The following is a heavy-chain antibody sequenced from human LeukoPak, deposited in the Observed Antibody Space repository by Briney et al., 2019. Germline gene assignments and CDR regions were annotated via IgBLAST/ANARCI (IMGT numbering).Heavy chain of an antibody. J-gene: IGHJ4*02. CDR2: ISGSGGST. CDR3: AKLVLGPNYYDSSGYSSSVDY. V-gene: IGHV3-23*01. CDR1: GFTFSNYA. Sequence: GGSLRLSCAASGFTFSNYAMNWVRQAPGKGLEWVSAISGSGGSTYYADSVKGRFTISRDNSKNTLYLQMNSLRAEDTAVYYCAKLVLGPNYYDSSGYSSSVDYWGQGTLVTVSS. D-gene: IGHD3-22*01.